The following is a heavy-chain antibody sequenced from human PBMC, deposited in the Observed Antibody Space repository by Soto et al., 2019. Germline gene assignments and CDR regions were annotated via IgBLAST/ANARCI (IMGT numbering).Heavy chain of an antibody. CDR1: GYKVSTWHNFTSYW. Sequence: PGESLKISCMGSGYKVSTWHNFTSYWIAWVRQMPGRGLEWVGIIYPGHSDVRYSPSFQGQVTISADTSISTAYLQWSSLKASDTAMYYCATTPYNSDFYLYYWGPGTLVTVSS. J-gene: IGHJ4*02. CDR2: IYPGHSDV. V-gene: IGHV5-51*01. D-gene: IGHD6-19*01. CDR3: ATTPYNSDFYLYY.